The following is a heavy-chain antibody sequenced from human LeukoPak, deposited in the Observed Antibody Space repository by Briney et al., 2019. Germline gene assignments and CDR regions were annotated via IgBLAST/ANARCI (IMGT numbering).Heavy chain of an antibody. V-gene: IGHV3-11*01. CDR2: VSSSGRFL. J-gene: IGHJ4*02. CDR1: GFTFSDYY. D-gene: IGHD6-19*01. CDR3: ARDQNQYTSGRPLAA. Sequence: PGGSLRLSCAVSGFTFSDYYMSWIRQAPGKGLEWISHVSSSGRFLHYADSVKGRFTISRDNAKNSLYLQMNSLRVEDTAVYYCARDQNQYTSGRPLAAWGQGTLVTVSS.